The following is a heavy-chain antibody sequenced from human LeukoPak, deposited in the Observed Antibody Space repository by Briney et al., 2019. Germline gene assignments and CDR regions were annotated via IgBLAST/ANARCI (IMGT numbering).Heavy chain of an antibody. CDR3: ARDDSRLDAFDI. D-gene: IGHD2-15*01. CDR2: MSSDGSTI. Sequence: PGGPLRLSCAASGFTFSTSAMHWVRQAPGKGLEWVAVMSSDGSTIQYADSVKGRFTISRDNSKNTLYLQMNSLRAEDTAVYYCARDDSRLDAFDIWGQGTMVTVSS. CDR1: GFTFSTSA. V-gene: IGHV3-30*04. J-gene: IGHJ3*02.